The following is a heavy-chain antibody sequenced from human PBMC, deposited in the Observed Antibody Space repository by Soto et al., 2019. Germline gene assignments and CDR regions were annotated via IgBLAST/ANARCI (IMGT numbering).Heavy chain of an antibody. Sequence: AASVKVSCKASGGTFSSYAISWVRQAPGQGLEWMGGITPIFGTANYAQKFQGRVTITADESTSTAYMELSSLRSEDTAVYYCARDRLLWFGELSRYYYGMDVWGQGTTVTVSS. D-gene: IGHD3-10*01. CDR2: ITPIFGTA. V-gene: IGHV1-69*13. CDR1: GGTFSSYA. J-gene: IGHJ6*02. CDR3: ARDRLLWFGELSRYYYGMDV.